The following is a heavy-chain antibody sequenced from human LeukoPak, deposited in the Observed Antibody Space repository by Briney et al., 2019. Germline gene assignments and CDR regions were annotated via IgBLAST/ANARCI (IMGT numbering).Heavy chain of an antibody. J-gene: IGHJ4*02. CDR2: INHSGST. Sequence: SETLSLTCAVYGGSFSGYYWSWIRQPPGKGLEWIGEINHSGSTNYNPSLKSRVTISVDTSKNQFSLKLSSVTAADTAVYYCASGYPSTGGFDYWGQGTLVTVSS. V-gene: IGHV4-34*01. CDR3: ASGYPSTGGFDY. CDR1: GGSFSGYY. D-gene: IGHD7-27*01.